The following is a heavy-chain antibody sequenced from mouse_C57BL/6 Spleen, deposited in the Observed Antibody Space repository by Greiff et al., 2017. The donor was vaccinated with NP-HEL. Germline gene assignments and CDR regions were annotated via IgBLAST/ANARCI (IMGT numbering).Heavy chain of an antibody. CDR2: ISSGSSTI. V-gene: IGHV5-17*01. J-gene: IGHJ4*01. Sequence: EVQLQESGGGLVKPGGSLKLSCAASGFTFSDYGMHWVRQAPEKGLEWVAYISSGSSTIYYADTVKGRFTISRDNAKNTLFLQMTSLRSEDTAKYYCARPYYYAMDYWGQGTSVTVSS. CDR1: GFTFSDYG. CDR3: ARPYYYAMDY.